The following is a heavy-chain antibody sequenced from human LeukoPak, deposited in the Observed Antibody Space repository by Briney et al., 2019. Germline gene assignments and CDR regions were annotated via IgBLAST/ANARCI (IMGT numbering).Heavy chain of an antibody. CDR2: IYPDDSDA. CDR1: GYNFPYYW. V-gene: IGHV5-51*01. J-gene: IGHJ4*02. D-gene: IGHD5-24*01. CDR3: ARADGYTAHFDS. Sequence: GESLKISCKGFGYNFPYYWIAWVRQMPGKGLEWMGIIYPDDSDARYSPSFQGQVTISADMSITTAYLRWNTLKASDTAIYYCARADGYTAHFDSWGQGTLVTVSS.